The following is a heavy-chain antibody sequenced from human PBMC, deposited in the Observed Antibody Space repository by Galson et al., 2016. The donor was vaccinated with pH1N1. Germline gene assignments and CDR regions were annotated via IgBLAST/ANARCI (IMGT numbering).Heavy chain of an antibody. CDR2: ISPIFGSL. CDR1: GDTFSNSA. V-gene: IGHV1-69*06. CDR3: ACAGPHVREILYYSYGMDV. D-gene: IGHD3-10*01. Sequence: SVKVSCKASGDTFSNSAISWVRQAPGQGLEWMGGISPIFGSLNYAQKFQGRLTITADIFTKTAYMEVTSLRSDDTAIYYWACAGPHVREILYYSYGMDVWGQGTTVTVFS. J-gene: IGHJ6*02.